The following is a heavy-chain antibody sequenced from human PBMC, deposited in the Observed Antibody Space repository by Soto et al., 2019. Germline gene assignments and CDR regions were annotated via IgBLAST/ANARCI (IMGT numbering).Heavy chain of an antibody. CDR1: GFTFNTYW. CDR2: INSDGTKT. J-gene: IGHJ5*02. Sequence: EVQLVESGGTLVQPGGSLRLSCAASGFTFNTYWMHWVRQAPGKGLVWVSRINSDGTKTTYADSVKGRFTISRDNAKNTVYLQMNSLRAEDTAGYYCATVATNSYNWLDPWGQGTLVTVSS. V-gene: IGHV3-74*01. D-gene: IGHD5-12*01. CDR3: ATVATNSYNWLDP.